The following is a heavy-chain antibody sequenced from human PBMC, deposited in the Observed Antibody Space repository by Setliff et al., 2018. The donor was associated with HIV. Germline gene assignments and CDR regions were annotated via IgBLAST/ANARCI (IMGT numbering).Heavy chain of an antibody. CDR2: ISLNSNRV. Sequence: GGSLRLSCAASGFTFDDYAMHWVRQAPGKGLEWVSGISLNSNRVTYVDSVRGRFTISRDNGKNSLFLQMNSLRDEDMALYYCAKDRGSGWPYFNYGLDVWGQGTTVTVSS. CDR1: GFTFDDYA. D-gene: IGHD6-19*01. V-gene: IGHV3-9*03. J-gene: IGHJ6*02. CDR3: AKDRGSGWPYFNYGLDV.